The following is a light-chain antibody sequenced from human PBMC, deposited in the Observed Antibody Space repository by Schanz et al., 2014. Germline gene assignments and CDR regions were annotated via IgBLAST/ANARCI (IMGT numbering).Light chain of an antibody. J-gene: IGLJ2*01. Sequence: QSALTQPRSVSGSPGQSVTISCTGTSSDVGGYNFVSWYQQHPGKGPKVMIYDVSKRPSGVPGRFSGSKSGNTASLTVSGLQAEDEADYYCSSYTVTSTLVFGGGTKLTVL. CDR1: SSDVGGYNF. CDR2: DVS. CDR3: SSYTVTSTLV. V-gene: IGLV2-11*01.